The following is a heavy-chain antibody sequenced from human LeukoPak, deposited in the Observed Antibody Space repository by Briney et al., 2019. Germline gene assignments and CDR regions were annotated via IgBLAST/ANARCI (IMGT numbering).Heavy chain of an antibody. CDR2: IYTSGST. CDR1: GGSISSYY. V-gene: IGHV4-4*09. CDR3: ARHSEITGFPFDP. D-gene: IGHD1-20*01. J-gene: IGHJ5*02. Sequence: SETLSLTCTVSGGSISSYYWSWIRQPPGKELEWIGYIYTSGSTKYNPSLNNRVTTSLDTSKNQFSLKLSSVTAADTAVYYCARHSEITGFPFDPWGQGTLVTVSS.